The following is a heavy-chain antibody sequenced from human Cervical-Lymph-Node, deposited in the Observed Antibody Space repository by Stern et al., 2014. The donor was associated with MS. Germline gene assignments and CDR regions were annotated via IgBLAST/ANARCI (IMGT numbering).Heavy chain of an antibody. CDR2: ISHSGDT. CDR3: ARLSTAVDF. Sequence: QVQLQQSGPGLVKPSETLSLTCAVSGGSISSRYWGWIRQPPGKGLEWIGLISHSGDTKYNPSLKSRVTISLDTSKKPFSPKGTSVTAADTAVYYCARLSTAVDFWGQGTLVTVSS. V-gene: IGHV4-59*08. CDR1: GGSISSRY. J-gene: IGHJ4*02.